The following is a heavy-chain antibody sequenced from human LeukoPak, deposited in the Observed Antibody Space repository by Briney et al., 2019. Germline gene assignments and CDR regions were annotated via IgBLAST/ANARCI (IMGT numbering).Heavy chain of an antibody. D-gene: IGHD5-18*01. Sequence: PGGSLRLSCAASGFTVSSKYMSWVRQAPGKGLEWVAVISYDGSNKYYADSVKGRFTISRDNSKNTLYLQMNSLRAEDTAVYYCARDGAIQLWPNFDYWGQGTLVTVSS. V-gene: IGHV3-30-3*01. CDR1: GFTVSSKY. J-gene: IGHJ4*02. CDR3: ARDGAIQLWPNFDY. CDR2: ISYDGSNK.